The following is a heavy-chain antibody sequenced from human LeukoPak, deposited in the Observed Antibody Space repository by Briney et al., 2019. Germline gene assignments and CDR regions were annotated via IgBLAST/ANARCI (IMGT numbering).Heavy chain of an antibody. CDR3: ARDQSAPSYYDFWSGTTYYGMDV. J-gene: IGHJ6*02. Sequence: ASVKVSCKASGYTFTSYGISWVRQAPGQGLEWMGWISAYNGNTNYAQKLQGRVTMTTDTFTSTAYMELRSLRSDDTAVYYCARDQSAPSYYDFWSGTTYYGMDVWGQGTTVTVSS. D-gene: IGHD3-3*01. CDR2: ISAYNGNT. V-gene: IGHV1-18*01. CDR1: GYTFTSYG.